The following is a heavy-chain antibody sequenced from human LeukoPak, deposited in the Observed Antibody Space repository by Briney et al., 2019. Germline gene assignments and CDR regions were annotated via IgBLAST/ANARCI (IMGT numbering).Heavy chain of an antibody. V-gene: IGHV3-21*01. CDR2: ISSSSSYI. CDR3: AREGSSIAAATNWFDP. CDR1: GFTFSSYS. D-gene: IGHD6-13*01. J-gene: IGHJ5*02. Sequence: PGGSLRLSCAASGFTFSSYSMNWVRQAPGKGLEWVSSISSSSSYIYYADSVKGRFTISRDNAKNSLYLQMNSLRAEDTAAYYCAREGSSIAAATNWFDPWGQGTLVTVSS.